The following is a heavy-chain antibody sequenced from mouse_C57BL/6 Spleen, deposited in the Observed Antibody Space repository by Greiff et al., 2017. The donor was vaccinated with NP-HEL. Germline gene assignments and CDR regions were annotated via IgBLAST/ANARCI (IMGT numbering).Heavy chain of an antibody. J-gene: IGHJ4*01. D-gene: IGHD1-1*01. CDR2: IYPRDGST. CDR1: GYTFTSYD. CDR3: AREAPTTVVAPYAMDY. V-gene: IGHV1-85*01. Sequence: QVQLQQSGPELVKPGASVKLSCKASGYTFTSYDINWVKQRPGQGLEWIGWIYPRDGSTKYNEKFKGKATLTVDTSSSTAYMELHSLTSEDSAVYFCAREAPTTVVAPYAMDYWGQGTSVTVSS.